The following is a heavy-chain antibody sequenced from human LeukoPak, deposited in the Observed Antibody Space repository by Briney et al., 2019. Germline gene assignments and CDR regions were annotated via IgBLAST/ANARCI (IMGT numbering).Heavy chain of an antibody. CDR3: ARITGYSSSWYGGSLF. CDR2: INSDGSST. D-gene: IGHD6-13*01. CDR1: GFTFSGYW. Sequence: PGGSLRLSCAASGFTFSGYWMHWVRQAPGKGLLWVSRINSDGSSTTYADSVKGRFTISRDNAKSTLYLQMNSLRAEDTAVYYCARITGYSSSWYGGSLFWGQGTLVTVSS. J-gene: IGHJ4*02. V-gene: IGHV3-74*01.